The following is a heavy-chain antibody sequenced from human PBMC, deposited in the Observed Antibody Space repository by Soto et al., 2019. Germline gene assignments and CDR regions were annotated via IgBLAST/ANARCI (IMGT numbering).Heavy chain of an antibody. J-gene: IGHJ4*02. CDR2: IVVISNTA. D-gene: IGHD1-26*01. Sequence: QVQLVQSGAEVKKPGSSVRVSCKVSGSTFNNFAFSWVRQAPGHGPEWMGGIVVISNTADYSQRFQDRVTITADTSTNTLYMELGSLTFEDTAVYYCARAIKRWEVNYYFDYWGQGTLVTVSS. V-gene: IGHV1-69*06. CDR1: GSTFNNFA. CDR3: ARAIKRWEVNYYFDY.